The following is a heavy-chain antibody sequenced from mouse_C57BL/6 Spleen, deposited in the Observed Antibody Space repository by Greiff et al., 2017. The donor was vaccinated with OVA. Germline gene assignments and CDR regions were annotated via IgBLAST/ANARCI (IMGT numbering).Heavy chain of an antibody. CDR3: ARSEDYDYFDY. CDR1: GFTFTDYY. CDR2: IRNKANGYTT. Sequence: EVKLMESGGGLVQPGGSLSLSCAASGFTFTDYYMSWVRQPPGTALEWLGFIRNKANGYTTEYSASVKGRFTISRDNSQSILYLQMNALRAEDSATYYCARSEDYDYFDYWGQGTTLTVSS. D-gene: IGHD2-4*01. J-gene: IGHJ2*01. V-gene: IGHV7-3*01.